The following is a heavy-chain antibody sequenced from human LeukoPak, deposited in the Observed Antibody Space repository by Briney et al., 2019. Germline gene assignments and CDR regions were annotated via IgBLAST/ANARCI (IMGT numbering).Heavy chain of an antibody. CDR3: AKDYSSSWYSLGYYYYYMDV. Sequence: GGSLRLSCAASGFTFSSYAMSWVRQAPGKGLEWVSAISGSGGSTYYADSVKGRFTISRDNSKNTLYLQMNSLRAEDTAVYYCAKDYSSSWYSLGYYYYYMDVWGKGTTVTVSS. J-gene: IGHJ6*03. V-gene: IGHV3-23*01. CDR2: ISGSGGST. D-gene: IGHD6-13*01. CDR1: GFTFSSYA.